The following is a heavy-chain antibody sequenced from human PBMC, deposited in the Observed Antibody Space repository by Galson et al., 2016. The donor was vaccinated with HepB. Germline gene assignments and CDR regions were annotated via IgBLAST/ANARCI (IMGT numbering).Heavy chain of an antibody. CDR1: GFTFSAYA. Sequence: SLRLSCAASGFTFSAYAVHWVRRAPGKGLEWVALMSFDGTKTSYADPAKGRFTVSRDNSTNTLNLQLGSLRPEDTAVYYCAREREGEHGPYFDLWGQGTLVTVSS. CDR3: AREREGEHGPYFDL. J-gene: IGHJ4*02. V-gene: IGHV3-30*04. D-gene: IGHD1-26*01. CDR2: MSFDGTKT.